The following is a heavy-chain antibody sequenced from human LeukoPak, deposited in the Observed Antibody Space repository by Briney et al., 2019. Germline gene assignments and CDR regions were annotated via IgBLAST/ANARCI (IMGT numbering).Heavy chain of an antibody. V-gene: IGHV3-23*01. D-gene: IGHD6-19*01. Sequence: QPGGSLRLSCAASGFTFSSYAMGWVRQAPGKGLEWVSSISGSGGSTYYADSVKGRFTISRDNSKNTLYLQMNSLRAEDTAVYYCARVIEYSSGWNRLGYYYYYGMDVWGQGTTVTVSS. J-gene: IGHJ6*02. CDR1: GFTFSSYA. CDR3: ARVIEYSSGWNRLGYYYYYGMDV. CDR2: ISGSGGST.